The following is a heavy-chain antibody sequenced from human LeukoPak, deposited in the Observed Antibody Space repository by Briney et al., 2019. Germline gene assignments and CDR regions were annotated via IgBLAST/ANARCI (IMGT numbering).Heavy chain of an antibody. Sequence: SDPLSLPCTVSSGSIYSGGDYWSWIRQHPGKGLEWIGYIYYSGSTYYNPSLKSRVTISVDTSKNQFSLKLSPVADADTAVYYCARDTVTTTFDALDIWGQGTMVTVSS. J-gene: IGHJ3*02. CDR3: ARDTVTTTFDALDI. V-gene: IGHV4-31*03. CDR1: SGSIYSGGDY. CDR2: IYYSGST. D-gene: IGHD4-17*01.